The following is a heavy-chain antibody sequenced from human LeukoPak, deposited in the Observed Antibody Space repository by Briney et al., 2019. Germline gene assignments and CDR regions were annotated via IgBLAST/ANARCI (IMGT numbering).Heavy chain of an antibody. J-gene: IGHJ4*02. CDR1: GFTFSSDR. CDR3: TTRAAYCGGDCYSPPNY. D-gene: IGHD2-21*02. V-gene: IGHV3-15*01. CDR2: IKSKTDGGTT. Sequence: GGSLRLSCIASGFTFSSDRMHWVRQAPGKGLEWVGRIKSKTDGGTTDYAAPVKGRFTISRDDSKNTLYLQMNSLKTEDTAVYYRTTRAAYCGGDCYSPPNYWGQGTLVTVSS.